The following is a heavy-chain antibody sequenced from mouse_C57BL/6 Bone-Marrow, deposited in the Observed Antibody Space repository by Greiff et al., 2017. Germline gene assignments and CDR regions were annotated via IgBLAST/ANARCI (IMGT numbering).Heavy chain of an antibody. D-gene: IGHD2-4*01. Sequence: QVQLQQSGAELARPGASVKLSCKASGYTFTSYGISWVKQRTGQGLEWIGEIYPRSGNTYYNEKFRGKITLTADKYSSTAYMELRSLTSEDSAVYFCARARYDYDMALFAYWGQGTLVTVSA. CDR2: IYPRSGNT. CDR3: ARARYDYDMALFAY. J-gene: IGHJ3*01. V-gene: IGHV1-81*01. CDR1: GYTFTSYG.